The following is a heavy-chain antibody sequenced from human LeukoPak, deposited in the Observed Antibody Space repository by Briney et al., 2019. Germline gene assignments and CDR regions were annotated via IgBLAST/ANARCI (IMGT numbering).Heavy chain of an antibody. CDR2: IKQDGSEN. CDR1: GFTFSRYW. V-gene: IGHV3-7*01. CDR3: AGEVDAFDI. Sequence: GGSLRLSCAASGFTFSRYWMTWVRQAPGKGLEWVANIKQDGSENYYVDSVKGRFTISRDNAKNSLYLQMNSLRAEDTAVYYCAGEVDAFDIWGQGTTVTVSS. J-gene: IGHJ3*02.